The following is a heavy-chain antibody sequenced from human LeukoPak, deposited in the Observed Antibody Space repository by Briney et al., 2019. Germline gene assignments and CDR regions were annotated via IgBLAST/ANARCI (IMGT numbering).Heavy chain of an antibody. CDR3: ARDKYDSSGWYAFDI. CDR1: GFTFSSYS. J-gene: IGHJ3*02. CDR2: IISRSSYI. D-gene: IGHD3-22*01. Sequence: KAGGSLRLSGAASGFTFSSYSRNGVRQAPGKGLEWVSSIISRSSYIYYADSVKGRFTISRDNAKNSLYLQKNSLRAEDTAVYYCARDKYDSSGWYAFDIWGQGTMVTVSS. V-gene: IGHV3-21*01.